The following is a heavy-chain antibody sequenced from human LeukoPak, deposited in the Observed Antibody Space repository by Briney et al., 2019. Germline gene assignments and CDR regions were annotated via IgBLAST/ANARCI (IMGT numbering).Heavy chain of an antibody. CDR3: VLDGYNPFGFDFDY. CDR1: GGTISSYA. CDR2: IIPIFGTA. J-gene: IGHJ4*02. V-gene: IGHV1-69*13. Sequence: ASVKVSCKASGGTISSYAISWVRQAPGQGLEWMGGIIPIFGTANYAQKFQGRVTITADESTSTAYMELSSLRSEDTAVYYCVLDGYNPFGFDFDYWGQGTLVTVSS. D-gene: IGHD5-24*01.